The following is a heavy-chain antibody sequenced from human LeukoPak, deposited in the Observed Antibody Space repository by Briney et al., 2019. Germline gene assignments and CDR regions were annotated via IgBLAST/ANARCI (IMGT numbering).Heavy chain of an antibody. CDR2: MNPNSGNT. D-gene: IGHD2-15*01. V-gene: IGHV1-8*01. Sequence: ASVTVSCTASGYTFTSYDIKWVRQATGQGLEWMGWMNPNSGNTGYAQKFQGRVTMTRNTSISTAYMELSSLRSEDTAVYYCARSPAVVGRVISRYPVPSNWFVPWGEGALVTLSS. CDR1: GYTFTSYD. J-gene: IGHJ5*02. CDR3: ARSPAVVGRVISRYPVPSNWFVP.